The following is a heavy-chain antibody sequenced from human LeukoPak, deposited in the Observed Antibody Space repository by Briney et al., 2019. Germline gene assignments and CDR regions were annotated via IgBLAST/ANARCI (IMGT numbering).Heavy chain of an antibody. V-gene: IGHV1-46*01. CDR1: GYTFTSYG. CDR3: ARGEGYRVGAWWYFDY. Sequence: ASVKVSCKASGYTFTSYGISWVRQAPGQGLEWMGIINPNAGDTGYARKFLGRVTMTRDTSTSTVYMELSSLRSEDTAVYYCARGEGYRVGAWWYFDYWGQGTLVTVSS. J-gene: IGHJ4*02. CDR2: INPNAGDT. D-gene: IGHD1-26*01.